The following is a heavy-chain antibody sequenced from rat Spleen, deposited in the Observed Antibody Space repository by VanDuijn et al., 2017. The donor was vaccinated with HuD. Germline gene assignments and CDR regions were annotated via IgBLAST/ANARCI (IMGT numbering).Heavy chain of an antibody. D-gene: IGHD1-4*01. CDR1: GFTFNNYW. CDR2: ITNTGGST. CDR3: ARHDYPGVITNWFAY. V-gene: IGHV5-31*01. Sequence: EVQLVESGGGLVQPGRSLKLSCVASGFTFNNYWMTWIRQAPGKGLEWVASITNTGGSTYYPDSVKGRFTISRDNAKSSLYLQMDSLRSGDTATYYCARHDYPGVITNWFAYWGQGTLVTVSS. J-gene: IGHJ3*01.